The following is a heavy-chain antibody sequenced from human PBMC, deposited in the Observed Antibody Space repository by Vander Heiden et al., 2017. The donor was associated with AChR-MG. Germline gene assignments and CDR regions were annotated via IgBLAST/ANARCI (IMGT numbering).Heavy chain of an antibody. CDR3: AREYCSGGSCYSNYYYYYYYMDV. Sequence: QVQLQQWGAGLLKPSETLSLTCAVYGGSFSGYYWSWIRQPPGKGLEWIGKINHSGSTNYNPSLKSRVTISVDTSKNQFSLKLSSVTAADTAVYYCAREYCSGGSCYSNYYYYYYYMDVWGKGTTVTVSS. J-gene: IGHJ6*03. D-gene: IGHD2-15*01. CDR1: GGSFSGYY. V-gene: IGHV4-34*01. CDR2: INHSGST.